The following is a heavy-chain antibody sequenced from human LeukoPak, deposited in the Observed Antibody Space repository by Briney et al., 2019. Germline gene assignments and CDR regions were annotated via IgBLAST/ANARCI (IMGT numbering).Heavy chain of an antibody. CDR3: ATDRGWRTSGYFLYYFEY. D-gene: IGHD3-22*01. CDR1: GFVFRNYF. J-gene: IGHJ4*02. CDR2: IKNYGSEK. V-gene: IGHV3-7*01. Sequence: PGGSLRLSCAASGFVFRNYFMSWVRQAPGKGLEWVASIKNYGSEKYYVDSVRGRYTISRDNTKNSLYLQMSSLRAEDTAVYYCATDRGWRTSGYFLYYFEYWGQGTLVPFSS.